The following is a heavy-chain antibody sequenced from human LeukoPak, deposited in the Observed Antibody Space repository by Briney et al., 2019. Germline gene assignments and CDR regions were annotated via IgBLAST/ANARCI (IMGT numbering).Heavy chain of an antibody. V-gene: IGHV1-3*01. CDR2: INAGNGNT. J-gene: IGHJ4*02. Sequence: ASVKVSCKASGYTFTSYAMHWVRQAPGQRLEWMGWINAGNGNTKYSQKFQGRVTITRDTSAGTAYMELSSLRSEDTAVYYCARDAYCSSTSCYTSAYFDYWGQGTLVTVSS. CDR3: ARDAYCSSTSCYTSAYFDY. D-gene: IGHD2-2*02. CDR1: GYTFTSYA.